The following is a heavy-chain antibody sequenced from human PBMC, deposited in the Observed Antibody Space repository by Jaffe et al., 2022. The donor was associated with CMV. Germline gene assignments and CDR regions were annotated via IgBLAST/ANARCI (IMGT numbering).Heavy chain of an antibody. D-gene: IGHD5-12*01. Sequence: QVQLVQSGAEVKKPGASVKVSCKASGYTFTSYGISWVRQAPGQGLEWMGWISAYNGNTNYAQKLQGRVTMTTDTSTSTAYMELRSLRSDDTAVYYCARDPPGLLRLMGYYYYYYMDVWGKGTTVTVSS. CDR3: ARDPPGLLRLMGYYYYYYMDV. V-gene: IGHV1-18*04. CDR1: GYTFTSYG. J-gene: IGHJ6*03. CDR2: ISAYNGNT.